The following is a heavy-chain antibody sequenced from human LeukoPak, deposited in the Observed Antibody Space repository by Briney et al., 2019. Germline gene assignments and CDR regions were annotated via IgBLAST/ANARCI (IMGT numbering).Heavy chain of an antibody. CDR1: GFTFSSYA. CDR3: ARGDTVTTLGAFDI. D-gene: IGHD4-17*01. J-gene: IGHJ3*02. Sequence: GGSLRLSCAASGFTFSSYAMSWIRHAPGKGLEWVSYISSSGSTIYYADSVKGRFTISRDNAKNSLYLQMNSLRAEDTAVYYCARGDTVTTLGAFDIWGQGTMVTVSS. V-gene: IGHV3-11*01. CDR2: ISSSGSTI.